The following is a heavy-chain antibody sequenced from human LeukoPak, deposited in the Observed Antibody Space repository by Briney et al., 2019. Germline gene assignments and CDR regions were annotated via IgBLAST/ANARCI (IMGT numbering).Heavy chain of an antibody. Sequence: GGSLRLSCAASGFTFSSYAMHWVRQAPGKGLEWVAVISYDGSNKYYADSVKGRFTISRDNSKNTLYLQTNSLRAEDTAVYYCAKQHGDYQYYFDYWGQGTLVTVSS. CDR1: GFTFSSYA. V-gene: IGHV3-30-3*02. D-gene: IGHD4-17*01. CDR2: ISYDGSNK. CDR3: AKQHGDYQYYFDY. J-gene: IGHJ4*02.